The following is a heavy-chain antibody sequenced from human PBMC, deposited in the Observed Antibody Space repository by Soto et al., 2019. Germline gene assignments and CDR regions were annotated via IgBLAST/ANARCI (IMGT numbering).Heavy chain of an antibody. V-gene: IGHV4-59*01. J-gene: IGHJ6*02. CDR1: GGSISSYC. D-gene: IGHD6-19*01. CDR3: ARDTARIAVAGTSDYGMDV. CDR2: IYYSGST. Sequence: PWETLSLTCTISGGSISSYCLSWIRQPPGKGLEWIGYIYYSGSTNYYPSLKSRVTISVDTSKIQFSLKLSSVTAADSAVYFCARDTARIAVAGTSDYGMDVWGQGTTVTVSS.